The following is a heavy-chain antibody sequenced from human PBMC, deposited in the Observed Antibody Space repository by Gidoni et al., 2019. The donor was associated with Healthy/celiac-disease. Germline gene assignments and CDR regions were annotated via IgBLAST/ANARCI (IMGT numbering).Heavy chain of an antibody. CDR3: ARDIGDIVVVVAATSCMDY. CDR1: GYTFTSYG. Sequence: QVQLVQSGAEVKKPGASVKVSCKASGYTFTSYGISWVRQAPGQGLEWMGWISAYNGNTNYAQKLQGRVTMTTDTSTSTAYMELRSLRSDDTAVYYCARDIGDIVVVVAATSCMDYWGQGTLVTVSS. D-gene: IGHD2-15*01. CDR2: ISAYNGNT. V-gene: IGHV1-18*01. J-gene: IGHJ4*02.